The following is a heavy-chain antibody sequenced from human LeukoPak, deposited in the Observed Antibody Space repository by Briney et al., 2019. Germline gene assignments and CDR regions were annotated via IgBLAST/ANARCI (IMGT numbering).Heavy chain of an antibody. J-gene: IGHJ4*02. D-gene: IGHD3-10*01. CDR2: IHPTDGST. CDR3: ARANGGGLDY. V-gene: IGHV1-46*01. Sequence: ASVKVSCKASGYTFTSYDINWVRQAPGQGLEWLGIIHPTDGSTSYTQKIQGRVTMTRDTATGTVYLELSSLRSEDTAVYWCARANGGGLDYWGQGTLITVSS. CDR1: GYTFTSYD.